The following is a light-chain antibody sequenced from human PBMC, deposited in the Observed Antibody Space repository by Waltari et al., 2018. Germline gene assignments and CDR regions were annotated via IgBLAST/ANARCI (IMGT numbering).Light chain of an antibody. CDR3: QQRSNWTPHT. CDR2: DAS. V-gene: IGKV3-11*01. J-gene: IGKJ2*01. CDR1: QSVGTY. Sequence: IVLTQSPATLSLSPGETATLSCRASQSVGTYLAWYQQKPGQAPRLLIYDASNRATGIPDRFRGSGSGTDFTLTISSLEAEDFAVYYCQQRSNWTPHTFGQGARLEIK.